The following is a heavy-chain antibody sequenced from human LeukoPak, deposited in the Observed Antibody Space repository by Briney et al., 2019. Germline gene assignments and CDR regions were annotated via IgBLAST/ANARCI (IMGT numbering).Heavy chain of an antibody. D-gene: IGHD1-26*01. CDR3: ARHDCGSYLRGLQYYFDY. J-gene: IGHJ4*02. V-gene: IGHV4-59*08. Sequence: SETLSLTFTVSAGSISSYYWSWIRQPPGKGLEWIGYISYSGSTNYNPSLKSRVTISVDTSKNQFSLKLSSVTAADTAVYYCARHDCGSYLRGLQYYFDYWGQGTLVTVSS. CDR1: AGSISSYY. CDR2: ISYSGST.